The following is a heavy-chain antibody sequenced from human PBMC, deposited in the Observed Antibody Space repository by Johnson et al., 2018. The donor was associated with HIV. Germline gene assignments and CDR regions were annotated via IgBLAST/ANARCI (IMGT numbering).Heavy chain of an antibody. Sequence: VQLVESGGGLVQPGGSLRVSCGASGFTLSSYWMSWVRQAPGKGLEWVAVISYDGSNKYYADSVKGRFTISRDNSKNTLYLQMNSLRAEDTAVYYCAKEQLLRAFDIWGQGTMVTVSS. J-gene: IGHJ3*02. V-gene: IGHV3-30*18. CDR2: ISYDGSNK. CDR3: AKEQLLRAFDI. D-gene: IGHD2-15*01. CDR1: GFTLSSYW.